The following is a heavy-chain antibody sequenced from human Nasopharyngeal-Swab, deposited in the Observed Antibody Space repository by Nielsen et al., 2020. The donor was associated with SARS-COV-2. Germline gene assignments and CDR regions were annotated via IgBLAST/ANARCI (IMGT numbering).Heavy chain of an antibody. CDR2: ISSSSTYI. CDR1: GFTFSTYN. J-gene: IGHJ6*03. CDR3: ARIAGRGSIYYYYMDV. D-gene: IGHD1-26*01. Sequence: GESLKISCAASGFTFSTYNMNWVRQVPGKGLEWISSISSSSTYIYYADSVKGRFTISKDSAKNSLYLQMNSLRAEDTAVYFCARIAGRGSIYYYYMDVWGTGTTVTVSS. V-gene: IGHV3-21*01.